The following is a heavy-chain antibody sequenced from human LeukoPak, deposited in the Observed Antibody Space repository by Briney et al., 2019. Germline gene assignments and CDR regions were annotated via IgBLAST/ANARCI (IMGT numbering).Heavy chain of an antibody. V-gene: IGHV4-4*07. CDR1: GGSISSYY. D-gene: IGHD3-10*01. Sequence: PSETLSLTCTVSGGSISSYYWSWIRQPAGRGLEWIGRTYTSGSTNYNPSLKSRVTMSVDTSKNQFSLKLSSVTAADTAVYYCARDLVSYYGSGNYYYYMDVWGKGTTVTISS. CDR2: TYTSGST. CDR3: ARDLVSYYGSGNYYYYMDV. J-gene: IGHJ6*03.